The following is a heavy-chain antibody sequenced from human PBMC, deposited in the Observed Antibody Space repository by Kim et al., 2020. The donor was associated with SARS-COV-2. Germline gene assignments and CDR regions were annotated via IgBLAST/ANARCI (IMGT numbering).Heavy chain of an antibody. D-gene: IGHD1-20*01. J-gene: IGHJ6*03. Sequence: DPVKGRFTISRENSKNALYLQMNSLRVEDTAVYYCVKTDHVITVAPGYMDVWGKGATVTVSS. CDR3: VKTDHVITVAPGYMDV. V-gene: IGHV3-23*01.